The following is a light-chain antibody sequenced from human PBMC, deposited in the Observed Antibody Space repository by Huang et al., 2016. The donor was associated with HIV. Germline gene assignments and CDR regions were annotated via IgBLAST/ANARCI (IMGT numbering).Light chain of an antibody. V-gene: IGKV1D-12*01. CDR1: QGIGSW. CDR3: QQANSFPLT. J-gene: IGKJ4*01. Sequence: DIQMTQSPSSVSASVGDRLTITCRASQGIGSWLAWYQQKPGKVPKLLIYAASTLQSGVPSRFSGSGSGTDFTLTISSLQAEDFATYYCQQANSFPLTFGGGTKVEIK. CDR2: AAS.